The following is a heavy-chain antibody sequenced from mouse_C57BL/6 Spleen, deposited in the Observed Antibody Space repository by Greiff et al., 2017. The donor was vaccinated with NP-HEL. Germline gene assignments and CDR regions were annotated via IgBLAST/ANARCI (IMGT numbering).Heavy chain of an antibody. CDR2: INPSSGYT. CDR1: GYTFTSYT. D-gene: IGHD2-2*01. CDR3: ARDNLLWFMDY. Sequence: QVQLQQSGAELARPGASVKMSCKASGYTFTSYTMHWVKQRPGQGLEWIGYINPSSGYTKYNQKFKDKATLTADKSSSTAYMQLSSLTSEDSAVYYCARDNLLWFMDYWGQGTSVTVSS. V-gene: IGHV1-4*01. J-gene: IGHJ4*01.